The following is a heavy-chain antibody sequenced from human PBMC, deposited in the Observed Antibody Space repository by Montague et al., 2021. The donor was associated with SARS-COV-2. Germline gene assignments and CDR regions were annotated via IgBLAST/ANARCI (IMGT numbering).Heavy chain of an antibody. V-gene: IGHV4-61*03. CDR1: GASISTGSDY. J-gene: IGHJ5*02. CDR2: FYYSGGS. CDR3: ARDRGDIYGGNSAWFDP. Sequence: SETLSLTCTVSGASISTGSDYWTWIRQRPGRGLEWIGNFYYSGGSTYNPSLKSRVTISADTSKNLFSLTLKSVTASDTAVYYCARDRGDIYGGNSAWFDPGGQGTLV. D-gene: IGHD4-23*01.